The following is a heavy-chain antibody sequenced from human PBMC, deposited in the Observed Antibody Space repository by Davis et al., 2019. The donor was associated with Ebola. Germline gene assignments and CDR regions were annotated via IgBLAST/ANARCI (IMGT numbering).Heavy chain of an antibody. CDR1: GFTFDDYA. Sequence: SLKISCAASGFTFDDYAMHWVRQTPGKGLEWVSSITWNSGRIDYADSVKGRFTISRDNAKNSLYLQMNSLRAEDTAVYYCVTENWYRFESWGQGTLVTVSS. CDR3: VTENWYRFES. V-gene: IGHV3-9*01. D-gene: IGHD1/OR15-1a*01. J-gene: IGHJ4*02. CDR2: ITWNSGRI.